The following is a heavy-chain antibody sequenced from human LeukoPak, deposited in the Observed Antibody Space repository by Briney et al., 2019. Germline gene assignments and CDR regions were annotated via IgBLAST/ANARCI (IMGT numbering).Heavy chain of an antibody. Sequence: ASVKVSCKASGGTFSSYAISWVRQAPGQGLEGMGRIIPIFGIANYAQKFQGRVTITADKSTSTAYMELSSLRSEDTAVYYCARASRFNYGSGADAFDIWGQGTMVTVSS. J-gene: IGHJ3*02. V-gene: IGHV1-69*04. CDR2: IIPIFGIA. CDR1: GGTFSSYA. D-gene: IGHD3-10*01. CDR3: ARASRFNYGSGADAFDI.